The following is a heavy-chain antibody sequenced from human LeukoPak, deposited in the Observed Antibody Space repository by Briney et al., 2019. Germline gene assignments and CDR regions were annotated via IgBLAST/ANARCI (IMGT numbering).Heavy chain of an antibody. Sequence: PGGSLRLSCAASGFTFSSYGMHWVRQAPGKGLEWVAFIRYDGSNKYYADSVKGRFTISRDNPKNTLYLQMNSLRAEDTAVYYCAKEKCSSISCYHDYWGQGTLVTVSA. CDR1: GFTFSSYG. J-gene: IGHJ4*02. CDR2: IRYDGSNK. V-gene: IGHV3-30*02. CDR3: AKEKCSSISCYHDY. D-gene: IGHD2-2*01.